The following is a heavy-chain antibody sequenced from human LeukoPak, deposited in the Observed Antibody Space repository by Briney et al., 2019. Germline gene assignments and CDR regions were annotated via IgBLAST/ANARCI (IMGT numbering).Heavy chain of an antibody. J-gene: IGHJ4*02. Sequence: PGGSLRLSCAASGFDLTTYAMTWVHQAPAKGLEWVSSIRIGGGGTYYADSVKGRFTISRDNAKSTLYLEMDSLTVEDTAVYYCARDLFSQSYDSSGYFDYWGQGVLVTVSS. V-gene: IGHV3-23*01. CDR2: IRIGGGGT. D-gene: IGHD3-22*01. CDR3: ARDLFSQSYDSSGYFDY. CDR1: GFDLTTYA.